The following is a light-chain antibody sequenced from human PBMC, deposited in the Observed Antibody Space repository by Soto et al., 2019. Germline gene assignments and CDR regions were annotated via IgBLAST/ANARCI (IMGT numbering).Light chain of an antibody. CDR3: QQYNGYSRT. V-gene: IGKV1-5*01. J-gene: IGKJ1*01. CDR1: QSISDS. CDR2: DAS. Sequence: DIQMTQSPSTLSASVGDRVTITCRASQSISDSLAWYQQKPGKAPDLLISDASSLERGVPSRFSGSGSGTEFTLTISSMQPDDFATYYCQQYNGYSRTFGLGTKVESK.